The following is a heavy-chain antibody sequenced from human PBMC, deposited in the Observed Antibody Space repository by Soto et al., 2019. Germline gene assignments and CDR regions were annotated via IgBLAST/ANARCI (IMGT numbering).Heavy chain of an antibody. V-gene: IGHV1-24*01. CDR2: FDPEDGET. J-gene: IGHJ6*02. CDR1: GYTLTELS. Sequence: GASVKVSCKVSGYTLTELSMHWVRQAPGKGLEWMGGFDPEDGETIYAQKFQGRVAMTEDTSTDTAYMELSSLRSEDTAVYYCATTRRDIVVVPAAIAYYYYGMDVWGQGTTVTVSS. D-gene: IGHD2-2*01. CDR3: ATTRRDIVVVPAAIAYYYYGMDV.